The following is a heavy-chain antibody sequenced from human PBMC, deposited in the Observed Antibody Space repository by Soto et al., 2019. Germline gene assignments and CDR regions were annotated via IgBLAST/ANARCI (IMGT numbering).Heavy chain of an antibody. J-gene: IGHJ5*02. V-gene: IGHV1-18*04. Sequence: ASVKVSCKASGYTFTGYYMHWVRQAPGQGLEWMGWISAYNGNTNYAQKLQGRVTMTTDTSTSTAYMELRSLRSDDTAVYYCARDRAGTTENEYTWFDPWGQGTLVTVSS. CDR2: ISAYNGNT. D-gene: IGHD1-7*01. CDR3: ARDRAGTTENEYTWFDP. CDR1: GYTFTGYY.